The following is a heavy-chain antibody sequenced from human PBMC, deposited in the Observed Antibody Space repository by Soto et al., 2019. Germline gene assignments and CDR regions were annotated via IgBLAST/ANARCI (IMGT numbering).Heavy chain of an antibody. Sequence: GASVQVSCKASGYTFTSYAMHWVRQAPGQRLEWMGWISAFNGKTNYAQNVQGRFTMTTDTSTSTAYVELRSLRSDDTAVYYCARDRVPKSSGFFPFDYWGHGTLVTVSS. V-gene: IGHV1-3*01. CDR3: ARDRVPKSSGFFPFDY. D-gene: IGHD3-22*01. CDR2: ISAFNGKT. J-gene: IGHJ4*01. CDR1: GYTFTSYA.